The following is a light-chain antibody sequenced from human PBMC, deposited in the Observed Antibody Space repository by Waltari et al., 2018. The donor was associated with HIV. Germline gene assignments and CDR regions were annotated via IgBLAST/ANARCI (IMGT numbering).Light chain of an antibody. Sequence: DIVLTQSPGPLSLSPGERATLSCRASQSVRSTYLAWYQQKPGQAPRLLISAASSRATGIPDRFSGSGSGTDFTLTISRLEPEDFAVYYCQQYGSSPITFGQGTRLEIK. J-gene: IGKJ5*01. V-gene: IGKV3-20*01. CDR1: QSVRSTY. CDR2: AAS. CDR3: QQYGSSPIT.